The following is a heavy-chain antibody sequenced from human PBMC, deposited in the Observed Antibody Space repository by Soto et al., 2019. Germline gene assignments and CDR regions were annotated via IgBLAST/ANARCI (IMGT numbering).Heavy chain of an antibody. Sequence: SVKVSCKASGGTFSSYAISWVRQAPGQGLEWMGGIIPIFGTANYAQKFQGRVTITADESTSTAYMELSSLRSEDTAVYYCARSDYYGSGSYYHGALSVWGQGTLVTVSS. V-gene: IGHV1-69*13. CDR1: GGTFSSYA. D-gene: IGHD3-10*01. CDR2: IIPIFGTA. CDR3: ARSDYYGSGSYYHGALSV. J-gene: IGHJ4*02.